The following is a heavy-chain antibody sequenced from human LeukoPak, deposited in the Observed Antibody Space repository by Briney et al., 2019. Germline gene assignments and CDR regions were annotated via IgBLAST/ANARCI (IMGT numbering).Heavy chain of an antibody. CDR3: ARHDTTPSYYMDV. V-gene: IGHV4-39*01. CDR2: IYSSGSI. CDR1: GGSISSSNFF. D-gene: IGHD1-14*01. Sequence: SETLSLTCTVSGGSISSSNFFWGWVRQPPEKGLEWIGYIYSSGSIYYNPSLNSRVTISVGTSKNQFSLKLTSVTAADTAVYYCARHDTTPSYYMDVWGKGTTVTVSS. J-gene: IGHJ6*03.